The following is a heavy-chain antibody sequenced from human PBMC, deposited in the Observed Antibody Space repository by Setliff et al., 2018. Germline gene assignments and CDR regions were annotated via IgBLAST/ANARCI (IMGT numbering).Heavy chain of an antibody. J-gene: IGHJ3*02. Sequence: ASVKVSCKTSGYSFQRYGINWLRQAPGQGLEWLGWISSYNGNTKYAQTVQDRIRVTTDTSTSTSYMELRSLRSDDTAVYFCARSSDSGYYHQRDAFDIWGQGTRVTVSS. CDR1: GYSFQRYG. V-gene: IGHV1-18*04. D-gene: IGHD3-22*01. CDR2: ISSYNGNT. CDR3: ARSSDSGYYHQRDAFDI.